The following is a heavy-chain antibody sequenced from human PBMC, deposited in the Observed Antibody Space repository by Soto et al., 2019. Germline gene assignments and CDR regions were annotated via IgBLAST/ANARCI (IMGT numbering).Heavy chain of an antibody. Sequence: GGSLRLSCAASGFTVSSNYMSWVRQAPGKGLEWVSVIYSGGSTYYADSVKGRFTISRDNSKNTLYLQMNSLRAEDTAVYYCAREVQYYDILTGLVYYFDYWGQGTLVTVSS. V-gene: IGHV3-66*01. CDR1: GFTVSSNY. CDR3: AREVQYYDILTGLVYYFDY. D-gene: IGHD3-9*01. CDR2: IYSGGST. J-gene: IGHJ4*02.